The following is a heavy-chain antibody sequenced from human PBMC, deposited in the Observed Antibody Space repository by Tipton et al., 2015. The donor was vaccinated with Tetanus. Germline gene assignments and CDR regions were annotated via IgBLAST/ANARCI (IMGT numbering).Heavy chain of an antibody. J-gene: IGHJ4*02. V-gene: IGHV6-1*01. D-gene: IGHD3-16*01. CDR1: GDRVSSNSVA. Sequence: LVKPTQTLSLTCAISGDRVSSNSVAWNWIRQSPSRGLEWLGRTYFRSKWFTDFAPSVKSRITIEPDTSKNQFFLQLHSVTPDGTAVYFCARGGGGPPFDSWGQGTLVTVSS. CDR2: TYFRSKWFT. CDR3: ARGGGGPPFDS.